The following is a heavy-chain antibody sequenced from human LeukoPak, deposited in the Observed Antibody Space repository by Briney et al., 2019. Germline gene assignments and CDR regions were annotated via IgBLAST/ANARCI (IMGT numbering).Heavy chain of an antibody. Sequence: SETLSLTCGVSDEFYSGYYWSWLRQPPGKGLEWIGDINHSGTTKYNPSLKSRVTISIDTTKNQFSLKVNSVTGADTAVYYCARLPLGAFGEVLNFDYWGQGTLVTASS. D-gene: IGHD3-10*01. CDR2: INHSGTT. CDR1: DEFYSGYY. CDR3: ARLPLGAFGEVLNFDY. J-gene: IGHJ4*02. V-gene: IGHV4-34*01.